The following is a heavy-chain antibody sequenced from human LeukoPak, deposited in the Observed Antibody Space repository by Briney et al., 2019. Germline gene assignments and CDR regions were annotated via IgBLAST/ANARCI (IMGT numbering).Heavy chain of an antibody. V-gene: IGHV3-74*01. CDR1: GFTFSSYW. CDR2: INSDGSST. J-gene: IGHJ4*02. CDR3: ARAYSGSYYDY. D-gene: IGHD1-26*01. Sequence: GGSLRLSCAASGFTFSSYWMHWVRQAPGKGLVWVSRINSDGSSTSYADSVKGRFTISRDNAKNTLYLQMNSLRAEDTAVHYCARAYSGSYYDYWGQGTLVTVSS.